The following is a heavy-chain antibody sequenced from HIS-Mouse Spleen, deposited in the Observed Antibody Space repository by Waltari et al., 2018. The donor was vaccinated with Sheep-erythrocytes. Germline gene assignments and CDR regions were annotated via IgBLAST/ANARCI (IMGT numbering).Heavy chain of an antibody. V-gene: IGHV3-21*01. Sequence: EVQLVESGGGLVKPGGSLRLSCAASGFTFSSYSMNWVRQAPGKGLGWVSSISSGSSYKYYADSVKGRFTISRDNAKNSLYLQMNSLRDEDTAVYYCARGAKSSGETRIIDYWGQGTLVTVSS. CDR2: ISSGSSYK. D-gene: IGHD7-27*01. CDR1: GFTFSSYS. J-gene: IGHJ4*02. CDR3: ARGAKSSGETRIIDY.